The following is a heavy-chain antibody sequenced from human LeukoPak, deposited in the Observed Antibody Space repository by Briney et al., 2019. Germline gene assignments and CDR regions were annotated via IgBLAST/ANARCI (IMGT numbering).Heavy chain of an antibody. D-gene: IGHD1-26*01. V-gene: IGHV3-23*01. CDR2: ISGSGGST. Sequence: GGSLRLSCAASGFTVSSNYMSWVRQAPGKGLEWVSAISGSGGSTYYADSVKGRFTISRDNSKNTLYLQMNSLRAEDTAVYYCAKVLVVGAVWATQPDYWGQGTLVTVSS. CDR1: GFTVSSNY. CDR3: AKVLVVGAVWATQPDY. J-gene: IGHJ4*02.